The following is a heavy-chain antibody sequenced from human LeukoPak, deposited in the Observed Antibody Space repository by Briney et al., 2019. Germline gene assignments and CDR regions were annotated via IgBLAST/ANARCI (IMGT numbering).Heavy chain of an antibody. D-gene: IGHD2-2*01. Sequence: SETLSLTCTVSGGSISSHYWSWIRQPPGKGLEWIGYIYYSGSTNYNPSLKSRVTISVDTSKNQFSLKLSSVTAADTAVYYCARVVVVPAAISYYYYYYYMDVWGKGTTVTVSS. J-gene: IGHJ6*03. V-gene: IGHV4-59*11. CDR3: ARVVVVPAAISYYYYYYYMDV. CDR2: IYYSGST. CDR1: GGSISSHY.